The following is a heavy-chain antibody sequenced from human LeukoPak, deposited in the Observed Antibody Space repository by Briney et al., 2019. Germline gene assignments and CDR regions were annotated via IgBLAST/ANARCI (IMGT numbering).Heavy chain of an antibody. Sequence: SQTLSLTCTVSGGSISSGGYYWSWIRQHPGKGLEWIGYIYYSGSTYYNPSLKSRVTISVDTSKNQFSLKLSSVTAADTAVYYCARDRMGYSGSFRWGIWFDPWGQGTLVTVSS. D-gene: IGHD1-26*01. V-gene: IGHV4-31*03. CDR2: IYYSGST. CDR1: GGSISSGGYY. J-gene: IGHJ5*02. CDR3: ARDRMGYSGSFRWGIWFDP.